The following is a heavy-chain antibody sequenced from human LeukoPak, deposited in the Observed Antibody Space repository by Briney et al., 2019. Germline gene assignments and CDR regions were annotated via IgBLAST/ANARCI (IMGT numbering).Heavy chain of an antibody. V-gene: IGHV4-59*01. CDR2: IYYSGST. CDR3: ARVGIVGATRWFDP. J-gene: IGHJ5*02. CDR1: GGSFSGYY. D-gene: IGHD1-26*01. Sequence: SETLSPTCAVYGGSFSGYYWSWIRQPPGKGLEWIGYIYYSGSTNYNPSLKSRVTISVDTSKNQFSLKLSSVTAADTAVYYCARVGIVGATRWFDPWGQGTLVTVSS.